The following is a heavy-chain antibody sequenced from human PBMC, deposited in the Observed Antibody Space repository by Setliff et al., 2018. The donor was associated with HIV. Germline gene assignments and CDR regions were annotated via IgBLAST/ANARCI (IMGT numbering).Heavy chain of an antibody. J-gene: IGHJ4*02. CDR3: AREEKLTVHTTRPPRFDC. CDR2: IYTSGST. V-gene: IGHV4-4*07. Sequence: PSETLSLTCSVSGDSISNYYWSWIRQPAGKGLEWIGHIYTSGSTNYNPSLKSRVTMSVDTSKNQFSLKLDSMTAADTAVYYCAREEKLTVHTTRPPRFDCWGQGTLVTVSS. CDR1: GDSISNYY. D-gene: IGHD5-18*01.